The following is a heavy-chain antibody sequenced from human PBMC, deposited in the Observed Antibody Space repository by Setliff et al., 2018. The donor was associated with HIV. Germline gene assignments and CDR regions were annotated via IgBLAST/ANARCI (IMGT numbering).Heavy chain of an antibody. D-gene: IGHD3-22*01. Sequence: ASVKVSCKASGGNFSSYAISWVRQAPGQGLEWMGGIIPSFGTANYAQKFQGRVTITTDESTSTAYMELSSLRSEDTAVYYCAGVFGVYYDKEGPYDAFDIWGQGTMVTVS. CDR3: AGVFGVYYDKEGPYDAFDI. V-gene: IGHV1-69*05. CDR2: IIPSFGTA. J-gene: IGHJ3*02. CDR1: GGNFSSYA.